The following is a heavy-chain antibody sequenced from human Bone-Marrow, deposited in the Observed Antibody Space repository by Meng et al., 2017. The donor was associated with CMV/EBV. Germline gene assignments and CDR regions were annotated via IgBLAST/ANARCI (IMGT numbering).Heavy chain of an antibody. J-gene: IGHJ4*02. CDR3: AERGGGY. Sequence: HEQNLCPRLGQPSHPLSPSCRVSVTSQCTIYWGWIRQTQGKGLELIVSIHYTGRADYSPSLKSRVTVSVDTSDSQLSLKLSSVTTADTAMYYCAERGGGYWGQGILVTVSS. D-gene: IGHD1-1*01. CDR1: VTSQCTIY. V-gene: IGHV4-59*01. CDR2: IHYTGRA.